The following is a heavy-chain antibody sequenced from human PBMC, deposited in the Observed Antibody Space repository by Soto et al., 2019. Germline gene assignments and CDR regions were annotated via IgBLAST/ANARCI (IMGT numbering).Heavy chain of an antibody. CDR2: IYWDDDK. Sequence: ESGPTLVNPTQTLTLTCTFSGFSLSTSGVGVGWIRQPPGKALEWLALIYWDDDKRYSPSLKSRLTISKDTSKNQVVLTMTNVDPVDTATYHCAHEIYSYGPDYWGQGTLVTVSS. CDR3: AHEIYSYGPDY. V-gene: IGHV2-5*02. J-gene: IGHJ4*02. CDR1: GFSLSTSGVG. D-gene: IGHD5-18*01.